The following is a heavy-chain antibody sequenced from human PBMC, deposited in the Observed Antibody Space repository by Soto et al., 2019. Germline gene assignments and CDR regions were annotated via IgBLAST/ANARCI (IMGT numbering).Heavy chain of an antibody. CDR2: FDPEDGET. Sequence: GXSXKVSFKVSGYTXTELSMHLVRQAPGKGLEWMGGFDPEDGETIYAQKFQGRVTMTEDTSTDTAYMELSSLRSEDTAVYYCASSRGFRGYFDYWGQGTLGTVSS. CDR3: ASSRGFRGYFDY. J-gene: IGHJ4*02. D-gene: IGHD2-2*01. CDR1: GYTXTELS. V-gene: IGHV1-24*01.